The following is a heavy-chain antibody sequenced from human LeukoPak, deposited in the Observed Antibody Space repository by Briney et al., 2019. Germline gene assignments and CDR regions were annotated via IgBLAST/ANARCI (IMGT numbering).Heavy chain of an antibody. CDR1: GFSFSSNS. J-gene: IGHJ6*04. Sequence: GGSLRLSCAASGFSFSSNSMNWVRQALGKGLEWVSYADSVKGRFTISRDNAKNSLYLQMNSLRAEDTAVYYCAELGITMIGGVWGKGTTVTISS. D-gene: IGHD3-10*02. CDR3: AELGITMIGGV. V-gene: IGHV3-48*01.